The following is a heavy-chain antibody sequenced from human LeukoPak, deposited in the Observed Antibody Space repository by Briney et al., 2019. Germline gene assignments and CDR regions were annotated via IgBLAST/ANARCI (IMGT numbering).Heavy chain of an antibody. V-gene: IGHV1-2*02. Sequence: ASVKVSCKASGYTFTGYYMHWVRQAPGQGLEWMGWINPNSGGTNYAQKFQGRVTMTRDTSISTACMELSRLRSDDTAVYYCARERYSSGWPLGWFDPWGQGNLVTVSS. CDR1: GYTFTGYY. CDR2: INPNSGGT. D-gene: IGHD6-19*01. J-gene: IGHJ5*02. CDR3: ARERYSSGWPLGWFDP.